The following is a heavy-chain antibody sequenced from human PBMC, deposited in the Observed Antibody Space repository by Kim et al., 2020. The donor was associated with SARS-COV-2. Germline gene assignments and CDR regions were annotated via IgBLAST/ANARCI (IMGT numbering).Heavy chain of an antibody. CDR3: ARKRGHGIYCGFDI. Sequence: GGSLRLSCAASGFTFSSYAMSWVRQAPGKGLEWVSGMSASGGTTFCADSVKGRFTISRDNSKNTLYLQMNSLSAEDTAVYYCARKRGHGIYCGFDIWGQGTMDTVSS. CDR1: GFTFSSYA. V-gene: IGHV3-23*01. J-gene: IGHJ3*02. D-gene: IGHD2-21*01. CDR2: MSASGGTT.